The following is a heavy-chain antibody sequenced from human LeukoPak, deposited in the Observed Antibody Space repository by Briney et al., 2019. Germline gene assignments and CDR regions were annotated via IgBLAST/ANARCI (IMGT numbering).Heavy chain of an antibody. CDR1: GGSISSGGYS. CDR3: AREGSYAFDI. J-gene: IGHJ3*02. CDR2: IYHSGST. Sequence: PSETLSLTCAVSGGSISSGGYSWSWIRQPPGKGLEWIGYIYHSGSTYYNPSLKSRVTISVDRSKNQFSLKLSSVTAADTAVYYCAREGSYAFDIWGQGTMVTVSS. V-gene: IGHV4-30-2*01.